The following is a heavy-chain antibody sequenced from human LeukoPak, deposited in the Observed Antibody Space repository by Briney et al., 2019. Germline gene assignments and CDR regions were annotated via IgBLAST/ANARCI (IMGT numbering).Heavy chain of an antibody. CDR1: GVSISSGSNY. J-gene: IGHJ3*02. D-gene: IGHD3-10*01. Sequence: PSETLSLTCSVSGVSISSGSNYWGWIRQPPGKTLEWIGSIYSRGNTYYNPSLKSRVIILIDTAKNHFSLNLSSVTAADPAVYYCARSDGYGLVGIWGQGTMVTVSS. V-gene: IGHV4-39*07. CDR3: ARSDGYGLVGI. CDR2: IYSRGNT.